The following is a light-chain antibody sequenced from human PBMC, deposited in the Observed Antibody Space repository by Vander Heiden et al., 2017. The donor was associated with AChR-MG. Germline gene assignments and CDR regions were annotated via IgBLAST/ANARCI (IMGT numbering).Light chain of an antibody. J-gene: IGLJ2*01. CDR1: KLGDKY. CDR3: QAWDSSSYVG. V-gene: IGLV3-1*01. Sequence: SYELTQPPSVSVSPGQTASITCSGDKLGDKYACWYQQKPGQSPVLVIYQDSKRPSGIPERFSGSNSGNTATLTISGTQAMDEADYYCQAWDSSSYVGCGGGTKLTGL. CDR2: QDS.